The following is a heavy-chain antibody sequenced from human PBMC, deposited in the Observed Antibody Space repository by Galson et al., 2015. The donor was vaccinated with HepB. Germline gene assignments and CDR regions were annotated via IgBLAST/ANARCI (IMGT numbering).Heavy chain of an antibody. CDR1: GFIFEIFA. J-gene: IGHJ4*02. CDR2: ISSAGTDK. V-gene: IGHV3-30*18. CDR3: VKDADCGGDCRIFYFDN. D-gene: IGHD2-21*02. Sequence: SLRLSCAVSGFIFEIFAMHWVRQTPGKGLEWVAVISSAGTDKYYADSVKGRFAISRDRSKKMLFLQMNSLRVEDTAIYYCVKDADCGGDCRIFYFDNWGQGTLVAVSS.